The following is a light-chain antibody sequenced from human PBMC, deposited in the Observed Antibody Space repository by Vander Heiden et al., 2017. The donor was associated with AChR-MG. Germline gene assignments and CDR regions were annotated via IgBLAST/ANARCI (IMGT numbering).Light chain of an antibody. CDR1: QDISKF. V-gene: IGKV1-33*01. Sequence: DIQLTQSPSSLSASVGDRVTITCQASQDISKFVKWYQQQPGNAPKLLIYDASNLEAGVPSRFSSSGFGTDITFTISSLQAEDVATYYCQQYDNLVYTFGHGTTVEI. CDR3: QQYDNLVYT. CDR2: DAS. J-gene: IGKJ3*01.